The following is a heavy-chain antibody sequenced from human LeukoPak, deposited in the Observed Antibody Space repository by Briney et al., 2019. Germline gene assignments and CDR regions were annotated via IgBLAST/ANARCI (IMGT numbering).Heavy chain of an antibody. CDR3: ARDRGSGAFDI. V-gene: IGHV4-31*03. D-gene: IGHD3-10*01. CDR2: IYYSGST. Sequence: SETLSLTCTVSGGSISSGDYYWSWIRQHPGTGLEWIGYIYYSGSTYYNPSLKSRITISVGTSKNQFSLKLSSVTAADTAVYYCARDRGSGAFDIWGQGTMVTVSS. J-gene: IGHJ3*02. CDR1: GGSISSGDYY.